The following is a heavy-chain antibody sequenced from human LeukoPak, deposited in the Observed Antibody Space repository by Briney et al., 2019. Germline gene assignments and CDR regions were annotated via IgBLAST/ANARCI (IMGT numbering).Heavy chain of an antibody. CDR2: INHSGST. J-gene: IGHJ5*02. V-gene: IGHV4-34*01. Sequence: ASEILSLTCAVYGGSFSGYYWSWIRKPPGKGLEWIGEINHSGSTNYNPSLKSRVTISVDTSKNQFSLKLSSVTAADTAVYYCARGHYYDSSGPTGDWFDPWGQGTLVTVSS. CDR1: GGSFSGYY. CDR3: ARGHYYDSSGPTGDWFDP. D-gene: IGHD3-22*01.